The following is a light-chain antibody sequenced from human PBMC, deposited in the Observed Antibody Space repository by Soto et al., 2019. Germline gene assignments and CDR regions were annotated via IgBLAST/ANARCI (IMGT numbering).Light chain of an antibody. V-gene: IGKV3-15*01. CDR1: QTVNSN. CDR2: GAS. CDR3: QQYNNWPLT. J-gene: IGKJ4*01. Sequence: IVMTQSPATLSVSPGETATLSCRASQTVNSNLAWYQQKPGQAPRLLIYGASTRATGIPARFSGSGSGTEITVTISSLQSEDFAVYYCQQYNNWPLTFGGGTKVEIK.